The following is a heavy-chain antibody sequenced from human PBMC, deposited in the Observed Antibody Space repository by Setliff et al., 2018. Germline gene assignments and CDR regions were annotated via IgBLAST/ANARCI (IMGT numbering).Heavy chain of an antibody. CDR2: VHKSGDT. CDR1: GGSISVNNYY. V-gene: IGHV4-39*01. J-gene: IGHJ6*03. D-gene: IGHD3-22*01. Sequence: SETLSLTCTVSGGSISVNNYYWGWIRQPPGKGLEWIGNVHKSGDTFDNPSLKSRVTISVDTAKNQFSLTLRSVTATDTAVYYCARLGGSSGSGGFYYYYYYVDVLGKGTTVTVSS. CDR3: ARLGGSSGSGGFYYYYYYVDV.